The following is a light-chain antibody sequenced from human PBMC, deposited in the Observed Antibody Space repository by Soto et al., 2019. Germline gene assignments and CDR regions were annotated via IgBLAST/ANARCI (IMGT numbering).Light chain of an antibody. V-gene: IGLV2-14*01. Sequence: QSALTQAACVSGCPGQSITISCTGTSSDVGGYNFVSWYQQHPGKAPKLMIYDVTNRPSGVSNRFSGSKSGNTASPTISGLQAEDEADYYCLSYSSSTSPYVLGTGTKVTVL. J-gene: IGLJ1*01. CDR2: DVT. CDR1: SSDVGGYNF. CDR3: LSYSSSTSPYV.